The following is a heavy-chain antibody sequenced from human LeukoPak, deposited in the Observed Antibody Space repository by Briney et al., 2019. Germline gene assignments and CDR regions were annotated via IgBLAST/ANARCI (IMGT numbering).Heavy chain of an antibody. CDR3: ARGQYSSSAGFDY. J-gene: IGHJ4*02. D-gene: IGHD6-6*01. V-gene: IGHV3-48*03. CDR1: GFTFSSYE. CDR2: ISSSGSTI. Sequence: QAGGSLRLSCAASGFTFSSYEMNWVRQAPGKGLEWVSYISSSGSTIYYADSVKGRFTISRDNAKNSLYLQMNSLRAEDTAVYYCARGQYSSSAGFDYWGQGTLVTVSS.